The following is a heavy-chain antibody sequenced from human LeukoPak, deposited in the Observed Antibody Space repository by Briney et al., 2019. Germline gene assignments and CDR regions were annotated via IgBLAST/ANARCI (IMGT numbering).Heavy chain of an antibody. CDR2: ISGSSTI. CDR1: GFTFSSYS. Sequence: PGGSLRLSCAASGFTFSSYSMNWVRQAPGKGLEWVSYISGSSTIYYADSVKGRFTISRDNAKNSLYLQMNSLRDEDTAVYYCARLGGGATGYSYWGQGALVTVSS. CDR3: ARLGGGATGYSY. J-gene: IGHJ4*02. D-gene: IGHD1-26*01. V-gene: IGHV3-48*02.